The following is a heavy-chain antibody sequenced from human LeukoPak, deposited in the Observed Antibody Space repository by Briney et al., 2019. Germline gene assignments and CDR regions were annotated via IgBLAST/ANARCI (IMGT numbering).Heavy chain of an antibody. D-gene: IGHD3-22*01. V-gene: IGHV3-30*04. CDR1: GFTFSSYA. CDR2: ISYDGSNK. CDR3: AKGNADSSGYFTFNYYYYYMDV. J-gene: IGHJ6*03. Sequence: PGGSLRLSCAASGFTFSSYAMHWVRQAPGKGLEWVAVISYDGSNKYYADSVKGRFTISRDNSKNTLYLQMNSLRAEDTAVYYCAKGNADSSGYFTFNYYYYYMDVWGKGTTVTVSS.